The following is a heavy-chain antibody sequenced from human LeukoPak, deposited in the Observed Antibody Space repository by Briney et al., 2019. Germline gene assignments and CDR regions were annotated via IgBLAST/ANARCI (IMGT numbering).Heavy chain of an antibody. D-gene: IGHD1-26*01. CDR3: AKDVGKWESLHFFDY. CDR2: ISGSGAST. J-gene: IGHJ4*02. Sequence: GGSLRLSCLTSRFTLSTNAMSWVRQAPGKGLEWISGISGSGASTYYADSVKGRFTISRDDSRNTLYLQMNSLRGDDTAVYYCAKDVGKWESLHFFDYWGQGTLVTVSS. V-gene: IGHV3-23*01. CDR1: RFTLSTNA.